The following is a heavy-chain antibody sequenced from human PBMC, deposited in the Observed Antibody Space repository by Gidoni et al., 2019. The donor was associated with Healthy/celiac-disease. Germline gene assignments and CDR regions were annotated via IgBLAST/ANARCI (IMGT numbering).Heavy chain of an antibody. CDR1: AYTFTSYD. CDR3: ARRAHFWSGSNWFDP. D-gene: IGHD3-3*02. J-gene: IGHJ5*02. V-gene: IGHV1-8*01. Sequence: QVQLAQSGSEVTKPGASVKLSCKAPAYTFTSYDINWGRQATGQGLEWMGWMNPNSGNTGYAQKFQGRVTMTRNTSISTAYMERSSLRSEDTAVYYCARRAHFWSGSNWFDPWGQGTLVTVSS. CDR2: MNPNSGNT.